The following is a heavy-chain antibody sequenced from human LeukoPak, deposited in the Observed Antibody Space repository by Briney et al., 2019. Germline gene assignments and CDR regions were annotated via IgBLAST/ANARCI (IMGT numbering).Heavy chain of an antibody. V-gene: IGHV3-7*01. Sequence: GGSLRLSCTGSGFTFSSYWMSWVRQAPGKGLEWVANIRQDGDLKHYVDSVRGRFTISRDNAENSLYLQMNSLRAEDTAIYYCARGRQRTHFDYWGQGTLVTVSS. CDR2: IRQDGDLK. CDR1: GFTFSSYW. J-gene: IGHJ4*02. CDR3: ARGRQRTHFDY.